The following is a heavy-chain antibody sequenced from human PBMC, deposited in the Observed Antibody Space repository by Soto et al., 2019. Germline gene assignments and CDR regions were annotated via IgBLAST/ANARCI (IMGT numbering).Heavy chain of an antibody. V-gene: IGHV1-2*02. CDR2: INPNSGGT. CDR1: GYTFSDYY. D-gene: IGHD5-12*01. Sequence: GASVKVSCKASGYTFSDYYIHWVRQAPGQGLEWMGWINPNSGGTNYAQKFQGRVTMTRDTSISTAYMELSRLRSDDTAVYYCARARGYSGYDPDYWGQGTLVTVSS. J-gene: IGHJ4*02. CDR3: ARARGYSGYDPDY.